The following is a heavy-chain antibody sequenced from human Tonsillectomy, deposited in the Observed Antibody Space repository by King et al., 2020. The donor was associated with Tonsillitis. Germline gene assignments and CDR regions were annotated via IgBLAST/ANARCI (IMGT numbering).Heavy chain of an antibody. CDR1: GFTFRSYG. D-gene: IGHD7-27*01. V-gene: IGHV3-33*08. CDR2: IWFDGSKK. J-gene: IGHJ4*02. Sequence: VQLVESGGGVVQPGRSLRLSCAGSGFTFRSYGMHWVRQAPGKGLEWVAGIWFDGSKKYHADSVKGRFTISRDNSKNTVFLQMNSLRVEDTAVYHCARDXXEXSXXWGNLDYWGQGTLVTVSS. CDR3: ARDXXEXSXXWGNLDY.